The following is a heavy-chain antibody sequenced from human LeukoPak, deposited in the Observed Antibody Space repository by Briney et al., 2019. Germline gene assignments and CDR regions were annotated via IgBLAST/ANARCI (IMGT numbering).Heavy chain of an antibody. J-gene: IGHJ6*02. V-gene: IGHV1-46*01. Sequence: ASVKVSCKASGYTFTSYYMHWVRQAPGQGLEWMGIINPSGGSTSYAQKFQGRVTMTRDTSTSTVYMELSSLRSEDTAVYYCARDGTECSSTSCYYYYYGMDVWGQGTTVTVSS. CDR1: GYTFTSYY. D-gene: IGHD2-2*01. CDR2: INPSGGST. CDR3: ARDGTECSSTSCYYYYYGMDV.